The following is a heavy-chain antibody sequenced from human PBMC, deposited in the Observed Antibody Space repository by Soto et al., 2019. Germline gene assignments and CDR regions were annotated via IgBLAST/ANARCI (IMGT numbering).Heavy chain of an antibody. D-gene: IGHD4-17*01. CDR2: IYPGDSDT. V-gene: IGHV5-51*01. CDR3: ARQGAVTPEFYYYYGMDV. Sequence: GESLKISCKGSGYSFTSYWIGWVRQMPGKGLEWMGIIYPGDSDTRYSPSFQGRVTISADKSISTAYLQWSSLKASDTAMYYCARQGAVTPEFYYYYGMDVWGQGTTVTVSS. J-gene: IGHJ6*02. CDR1: GYSFTSYW.